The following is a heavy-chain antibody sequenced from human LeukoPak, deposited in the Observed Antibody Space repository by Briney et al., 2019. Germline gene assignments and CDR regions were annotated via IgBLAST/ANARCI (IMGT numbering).Heavy chain of an antibody. Sequence: PGGSLSSSGEAPDSTFKTFCRHWFRRAQGKGLEWVAFIQYDGNNKYYADSVKGRFNISRDSSQNTVYLQMNSLRAEDTAVYYCAKTQLVRDYWGQGTRVTVSS. V-gene: IGHV3-30*02. J-gene: IGHJ4*02. CDR1: DSTFKTFC. D-gene: IGHD6-13*01. CDR2: IQYDGNNK. CDR3: AKTQLVRDY.